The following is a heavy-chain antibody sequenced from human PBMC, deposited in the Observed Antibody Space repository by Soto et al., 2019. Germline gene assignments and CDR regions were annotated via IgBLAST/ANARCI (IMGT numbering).Heavy chain of an antibody. CDR1: GFTFGDYA. V-gene: IGHV3-49*04. CDR3: TRVLRGYYDSSGYYYGSAPSDY. J-gene: IGHJ4*02. Sequence: SLRLSCTASGFTFGDYAMSWVRQAPGKGLEWVGFIRSKAYGGTTEYAASVKGRFTISRDDSKSIAYLQMNSLKTEDTAVYYCTRVLRGYYDSSGYYYGSAPSDYWGQGTLVTVSS. D-gene: IGHD3-22*01. CDR2: IRSKAYGGTT.